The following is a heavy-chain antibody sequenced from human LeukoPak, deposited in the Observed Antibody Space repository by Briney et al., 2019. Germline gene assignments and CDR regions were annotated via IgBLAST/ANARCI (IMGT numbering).Heavy chain of an antibody. D-gene: IGHD3-22*01. CDR1: GFTFSSYG. V-gene: IGHV3-30*18. Sequence: GGSLRLSCAASGFTFSSYGMHWVRQAPGKGLEWVAVISYDGSNKYYADSVKGRFTISRDNSKNTLHLQMNSLRAEDTAVYYCAKQSRYYDSSGPGAFDIWGQGTMVTVSS. CDR3: AKQSRYYDSSGPGAFDI. J-gene: IGHJ3*02. CDR2: ISYDGSNK.